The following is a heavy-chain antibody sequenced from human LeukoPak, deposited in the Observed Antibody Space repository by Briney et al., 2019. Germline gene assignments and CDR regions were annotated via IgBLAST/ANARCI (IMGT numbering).Heavy chain of an antibody. Sequence: GRSLRLSCAASGFTFSSCGMHWVRQAPGKGLEWVAVIWYDGSNKYYADSVKGRFTISRDNSKNTLYLQMNSLRAEDTAVYYCARDRGDYGDSFDAFDIWGQGTMVTVSS. CDR1: GFTFSSCG. V-gene: IGHV3-33*01. CDR3: ARDRGDYGDSFDAFDI. J-gene: IGHJ3*02. CDR2: IWYDGSNK. D-gene: IGHD4-17*01.